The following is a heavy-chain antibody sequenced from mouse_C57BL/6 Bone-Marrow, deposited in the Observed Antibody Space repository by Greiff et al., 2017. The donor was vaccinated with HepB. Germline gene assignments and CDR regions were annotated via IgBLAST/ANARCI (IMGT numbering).Heavy chain of an antibody. J-gene: IGHJ4*01. Sequence: VQLQQSGAELVKPGASVKISCKASGYAFSSYWMNWVKQRPGKGLEWIGQIYPGDGDTNYNEKFKSKATLTVDTSSSTAYMQLSSLTSEDSAVYYCARRTDYYAMDYWGQGTSVTVSS. CDR1: GYAFSSYW. CDR2: IYPGDGDT. V-gene: IGHV1-80*01. CDR3: ARRTDYYAMDY.